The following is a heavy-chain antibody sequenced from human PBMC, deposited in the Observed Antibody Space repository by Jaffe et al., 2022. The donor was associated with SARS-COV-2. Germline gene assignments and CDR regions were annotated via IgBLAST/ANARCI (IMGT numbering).Heavy chain of an antibody. J-gene: IGHJ6*02. CDR2: INPSGGST. CDR1: GYTFTSYY. CDR3: ARGRARWNSSGWYYDYYYYGMDV. V-gene: IGHV1-46*01. Sequence: QVQLVQSGAEVKKPGASVKVSCKASGYTFTSYYMHWVRQAPGQGLEWMGIINPSGGSTSYAQKFQGRVTMTRDTSTSTVYMELSSLRSEDTAVYYCARGRARWNSSGWYYDYYYYGMDVWGQGTTVTVSS. D-gene: IGHD6-19*01.